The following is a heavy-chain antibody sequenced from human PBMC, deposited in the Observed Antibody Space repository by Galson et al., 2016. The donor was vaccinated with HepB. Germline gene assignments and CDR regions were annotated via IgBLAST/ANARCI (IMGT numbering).Heavy chain of an antibody. Sequence: SETLSLTCTVSGGSIGAPDYYWGWIRQSPQRGLEWMGNIYYTWTPYYNPSLKNRVTISMDTSTNPFFLKLTSVTAADTAIYYCTKAPYYYGSGYGLDVWGQGTTVTVSS. CDR2: IYYTWTP. CDR3: TKAPYYYGSGYGLDV. V-gene: IGHV4-39*07. J-gene: IGHJ6*02. D-gene: IGHD3-10*01. CDR1: GGSIGAPDYY.